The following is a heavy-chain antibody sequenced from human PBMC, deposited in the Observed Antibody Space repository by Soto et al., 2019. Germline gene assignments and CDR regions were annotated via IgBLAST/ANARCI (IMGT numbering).Heavy chain of an antibody. J-gene: IGHJ6*03. D-gene: IGHD5-12*01. CDR2: ISGSGGST. V-gene: IGHV3-23*01. CDR1: GFTFSSYA. CDR3: AKATSGYYYYMDV. Sequence: GGSLRLSCAASGFTFSSYAMSWVRQAPGKGLEWVSAISGSGGSTYYADSVKGWFTISRDNSKNTLYLQMNSLRAEDTAVYYCAKATSGYYYYMDVWGKGTTVTVSS.